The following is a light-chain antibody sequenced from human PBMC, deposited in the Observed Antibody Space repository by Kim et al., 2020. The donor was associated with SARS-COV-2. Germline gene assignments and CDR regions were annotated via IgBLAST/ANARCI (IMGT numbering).Light chain of an antibody. CDR1: QGLSIY. Sequence: DIQMTQSPSSLSASVGDRVTITCQASQGLSIYLNWYQQKPGKAPKLLIYDASNLETGVPSRFSGSGSHRHFTLTISSLQPEDFGTYYCQHYENIPPGITFGPGTKVDIK. J-gene: IGKJ3*01. CDR3: QHYENIPPGIT. CDR2: DAS. V-gene: IGKV1-33*01.